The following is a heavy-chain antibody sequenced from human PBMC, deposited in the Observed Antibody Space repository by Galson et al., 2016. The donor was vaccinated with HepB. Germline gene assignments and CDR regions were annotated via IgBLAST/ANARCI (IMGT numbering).Heavy chain of an antibody. CDR2: ISRSGTPI. Sequence: SLRLSCAVSGFSLSSYEMNWVRLAPGKGLEWITYISRSGTPIYRADSVKGRFTISRDNARNSVYLQMNSLRAEDTAVYYCGRAQWIQARRAAYFDYWGQGALVTVSS. D-gene: IGHD5-18*01. V-gene: IGHV3-48*03. J-gene: IGHJ4*02. CDR1: GFSLSSYE. CDR3: GRAQWIQARRAAYFDY.